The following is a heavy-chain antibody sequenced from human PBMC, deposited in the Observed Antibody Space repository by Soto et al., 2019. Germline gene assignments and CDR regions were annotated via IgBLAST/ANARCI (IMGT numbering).Heavy chain of an antibody. J-gene: IGHJ6*03. D-gene: IGHD1-7*01. CDR1: GDSASSNSAA. CDR3: AGTTSHQWYYMDV. Sequence: SQTLSLTCAISGDSASSNSAAWNWIRLSPSRGLEWLARTYYRSRWYNDCAVSVRSRITVNPDTSKNQFSLQLTSVTPEDTAVYYCAGTTSHQWYYMDVWGKGTTVTVSS. CDR2: TYYRSRWYN. V-gene: IGHV6-1*01.